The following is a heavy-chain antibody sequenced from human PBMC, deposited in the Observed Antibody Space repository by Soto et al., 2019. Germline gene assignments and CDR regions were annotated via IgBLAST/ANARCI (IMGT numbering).Heavy chain of an antibody. CDR2: INAGNGHT. D-gene: IGHD3-9*01. CDR1: GYTFTSFP. J-gene: IGHJ4*02. CDR3: ARLDADVLTGYYTY. V-gene: IGHV1-3*01. Sequence: ASVKVSCKASGYTFTSFPIHWVRQAPGQRLEWMGWINAGNGHTKYSQNFQGRVTITRDTSASTAYMELSSLRSEDTAVYYCARLDADVLTGYYTYWGQGTLVTVSS.